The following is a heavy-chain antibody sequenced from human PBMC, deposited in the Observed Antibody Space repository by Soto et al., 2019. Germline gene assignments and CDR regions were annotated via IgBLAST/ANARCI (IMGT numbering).Heavy chain of an antibody. Sequence: ASVKVSCKASGYTFTTYGINWVRQAPGQGLEWMGWISAYNGNTNYAQKLQGRVTMTTDTSTSTAYMELRSLRSDDTAVYYCARVWVGTTFAYYYGMDVWGQGTTVTV. CDR2: ISAYNGNT. J-gene: IGHJ6*02. V-gene: IGHV1-18*01. CDR1: GYTFTTYG. CDR3: ARVWVGTTFAYYYGMDV. D-gene: IGHD1-1*01.